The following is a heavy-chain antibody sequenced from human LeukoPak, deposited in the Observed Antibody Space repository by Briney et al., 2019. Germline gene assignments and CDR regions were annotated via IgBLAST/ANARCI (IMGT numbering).Heavy chain of an antibody. J-gene: IGHJ2*01. CDR1: GYSFTSYW. D-gene: IGHD2-2*01. Sequence: GESLKISCKGSGYSFTSYWIGWVRQMPGKGLEWMGIIYPGDSDTRYSPSFQGQVTISADKSISTAYLQRSSLKASDTAMYYCARQAYCSSTSCYFYFDLWGRGTLVTVSS. CDR3: ARQAYCSSTSCYFYFDL. V-gene: IGHV5-51*01. CDR2: IYPGDSDT.